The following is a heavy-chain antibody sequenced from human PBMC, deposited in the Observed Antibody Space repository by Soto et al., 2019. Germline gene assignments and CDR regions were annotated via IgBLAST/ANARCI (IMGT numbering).Heavy chain of an antibody. V-gene: IGHV4-31*03. CDR2: IYYSGST. Sequence: PSQTLSLTCTLSGGSISSGRYYWSWIRQNPGKGLEWIGYIYYSGSTYYNPSLKSRVTISVDTSKNQFSLKLSSVTAEDTAVYYCARGPHLGYCISTSCPSDRWFDPWGQGTLVTVSS. CDR1: GGSISSGRYY. J-gene: IGHJ5*02. CDR3: ARGPHLGYCISTSCPSDRWFDP. D-gene: IGHD2-2*01.